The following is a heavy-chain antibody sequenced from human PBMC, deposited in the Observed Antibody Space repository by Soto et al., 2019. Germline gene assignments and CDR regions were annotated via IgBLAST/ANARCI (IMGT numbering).Heavy chain of an antibody. CDR1: GGSISSSVYY. J-gene: IGHJ6*02. CDR2: TYYSGSA. V-gene: IGHV4-39*01. CDR3: PTHARNTTIPQLKPYSMDF. Sequence: PSGTLCLPCTFSGGSISSSVYYWVWIRQPPGKGLGWVGSTYYSGSASYNPSLKSRVTVSLETPKNHFSLRLSSVTPADSAVYFCPTHARNTTIPQLKPYSMDFWDPGTTLTVS. D-gene: IGHD1-26*01.